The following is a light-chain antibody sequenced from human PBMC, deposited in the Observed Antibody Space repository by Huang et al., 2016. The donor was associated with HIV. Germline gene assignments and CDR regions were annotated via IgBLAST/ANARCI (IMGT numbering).Light chain of an antibody. Sequence: EIVMTQSPATLSASPGERATLSCRASQSVRSSVAWYQHKPGQAPRVLIYGASTRATGIPVRFRGSVAGTEFTLTISRLQSEDFAFYYCQQYLDWPPLTFGGGTKVE. V-gene: IGKV3-15*01. CDR1: QSVRSS. CDR3: QQYLDWPPLT. J-gene: IGKJ4*01. CDR2: GAS.